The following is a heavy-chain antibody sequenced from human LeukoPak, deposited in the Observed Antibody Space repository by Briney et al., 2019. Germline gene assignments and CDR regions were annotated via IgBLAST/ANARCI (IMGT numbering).Heavy chain of an antibody. CDR1: GYTFTSYG. CDR3: ARDREVGATPFSDVSYCYYYMDF. J-gene: IGHJ6*03. D-gene: IGHD1-26*01. V-gene: IGHV1-18*01. Sequence: ASVKVSCKASGYTFTSYGISWVRQAPGQGLEWMGWISAYNGNTNYAQKLQGRVTMTTDTSTSTAYMELRSLRSDDTAVYYCARDREVGATPFSDVSYCYYYMDFWGKGTTVTVSS. CDR2: ISAYNGNT.